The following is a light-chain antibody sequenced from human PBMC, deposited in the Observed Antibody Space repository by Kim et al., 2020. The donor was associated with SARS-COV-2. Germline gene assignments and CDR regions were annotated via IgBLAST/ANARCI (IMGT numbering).Light chain of an antibody. V-gene: IGKV1-5*03. CDR3: QQYNSYPWT. CDR1: QSISSW. CDR2: KAS. J-gene: IGKJ1*01. Sequence: AYVGDRVTITCRASQSISSWLAWYQQNPGKAPKLLIYKASSLESGVPSRFSGSGSGTEFTLTISSLQPDDFATYYCQQYNSYPWTFGQGTKVDIK.